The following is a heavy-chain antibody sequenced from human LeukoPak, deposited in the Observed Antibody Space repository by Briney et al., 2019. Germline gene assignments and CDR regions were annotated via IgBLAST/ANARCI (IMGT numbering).Heavy chain of an antibody. CDR3: ASLPGMATIEDYADY. Sequence: ASVKVSCKASGYTFTGYYMHWVRQAPGQGLEWMGWINPNSGGTNYAQKFRGRVTMTRDTSISTAYMELSRLRSDDTAVHYCASLPGMATIEDYADYWGQGTLVTVSS. D-gene: IGHD5-24*01. V-gene: IGHV1-2*02. J-gene: IGHJ4*02. CDR1: GYTFTGYY. CDR2: INPNSGGT.